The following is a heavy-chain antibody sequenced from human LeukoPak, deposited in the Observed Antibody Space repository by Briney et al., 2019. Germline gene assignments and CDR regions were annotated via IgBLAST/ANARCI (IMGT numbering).Heavy chain of an antibody. J-gene: IGHJ4*02. CDR2: VNLQGST. V-gene: IGHV4-4*02. CDR3: AREGGPYRPLDY. CDR1: GGSISNTNW. Sequence: KPSETLSLTCGVSGGSISNTNWWTWVRPPPGKGLEWIGEVNLQGSTNYSPSLKSRVAISVDKSENHISLKLTSVTAADTAVYYCAREGGPYRPLDYSGQGTLVTVAS.